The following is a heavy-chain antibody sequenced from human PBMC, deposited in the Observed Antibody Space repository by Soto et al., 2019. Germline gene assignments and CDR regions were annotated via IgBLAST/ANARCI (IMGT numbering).Heavy chain of an antibody. CDR3: ARARRPTRKLDGMDV. V-gene: IGHV3-21*01. Sequence: GGSLRLSCAASGFTFSSYSMNWVRQAPGKGLEWVSSISSSSSYIYYADSVKGRFTISRDNAKNSLYLQMNSLRAEDTAVYYCARARRPTRKLDGMDVWGQGTTVTVSS. D-gene: IGHD6-6*01. J-gene: IGHJ6*02. CDR1: GFTFSSYS. CDR2: ISSSSSYI.